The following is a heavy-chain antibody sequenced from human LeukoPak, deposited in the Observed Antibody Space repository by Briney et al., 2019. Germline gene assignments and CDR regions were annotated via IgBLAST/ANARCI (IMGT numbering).Heavy chain of an antibody. CDR2: ISSSSRYI. Sequence: GGSLRLSCAASGFTFSSYSMNWVRQAPGKGLEWVSSISSSSRYIYFADSVKGGYTISRDNAKNSLYLQMNVLIAEDTAVYYCARGPPTYYYGSGRGAFDIWGQGTMVTVSS. CDR1: GFTFSSYS. J-gene: IGHJ3*02. CDR3: ARGPPTYYYGSGRGAFDI. D-gene: IGHD3-10*01. V-gene: IGHV3-21*01.